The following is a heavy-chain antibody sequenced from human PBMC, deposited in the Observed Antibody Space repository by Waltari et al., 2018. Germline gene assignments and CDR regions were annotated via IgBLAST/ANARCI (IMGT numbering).Heavy chain of an antibody. J-gene: IGHJ3*02. D-gene: IGHD3-16*02. Sequence: QVQLQQWGAGLLKPSETLSLTCAVYGGSFSGYYWSWIRQPPGKGLEWIGEINHSGSTNYNPSLKSRVTISVDTSKNQFSLKLSSVTAADTAVYYCARMGYDYIWGGYRRKPRADAFDIWGQGTMVTVSS. V-gene: IGHV4-34*01. CDR1: GGSFSGYY. CDR3: ARMGYDYIWGGYRRKPRADAFDI. CDR2: INHSGST.